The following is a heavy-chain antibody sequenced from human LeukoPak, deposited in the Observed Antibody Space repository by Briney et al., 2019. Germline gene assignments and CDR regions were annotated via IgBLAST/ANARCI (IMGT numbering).Heavy chain of an antibody. J-gene: IGHJ4*02. V-gene: IGHV4-59*08. CDR2: IYYSGST. CDR3: ARGAPDHYYYDSSGYYYVGGYFDY. Sequence: PSETLSLTCTVSGGSISSYYWSWIRQPPGKGLEWIGYIYYSGSTNYNPSLKSRVTISVDTSKNQFSLKLSSVTAADTAVYYCARGAPDHYYYDSSGYYYVGGYFDYWGQGALVTVSS. D-gene: IGHD3-22*01. CDR1: GGSISSYY.